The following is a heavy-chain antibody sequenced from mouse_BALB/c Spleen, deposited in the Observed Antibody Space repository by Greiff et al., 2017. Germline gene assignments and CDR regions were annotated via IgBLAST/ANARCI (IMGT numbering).Heavy chain of an antibody. CDR2: IWAGGST. V-gene: IGHV2-9*02. D-gene: IGHD1-1*01. CDR3: ARIYYYGSSYDAMDY. CDR1: GFSLTSYG. Sequence: VQLVESGPGLVAPSQSLSITCTVSGFSLTSYGVHWVRQPPGKGLEWLGVIWAGGSTNYNSALMSRLSISKDNSKSQVFLKMNSLQTDDTAMYYCARIYYYGSSYDAMDYWGQGTSVTVSS. J-gene: IGHJ4*01.